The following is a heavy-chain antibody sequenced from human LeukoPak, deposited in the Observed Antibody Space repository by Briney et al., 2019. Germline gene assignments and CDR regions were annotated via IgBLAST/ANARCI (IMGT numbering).Heavy chain of an antibody. CDR2: ISGSGGST. CDR1: GFTFSSYS. J-gene: IGHJ4*02. Sequence: GGSLRLSCAASGFTFSSYSMSWVRQAPGKGLEWVSGISGSGGSTYYADSVKGRFTISRDNSKNTLYLQVNSLRAEDTAVYYCAKGNGYSYGRYYFDYWGQGTLVTVSS. CDR3: AKGNGYSYGRYYFDY. V-gene: IGHV3-23*01. D-gene: IGHD5-18*01.